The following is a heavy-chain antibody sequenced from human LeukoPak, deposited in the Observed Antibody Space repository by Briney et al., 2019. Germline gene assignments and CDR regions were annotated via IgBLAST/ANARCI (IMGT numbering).Heavy chain of an antibody. CDR3: ARAPGAAADFYYYYSMDV. J-gene: IGHJ6*02. D-gene: IGHD6-13*01. CDR1: GYTFTDYY. Sequence: ASVKVSCKASGYTFTDYYMHWVRQAPGQGLEWMGWINPNSGDTNYAQKFQGRVTVTRDTSISTAYMELSRLRSDDTAVYYCARAPGAAADFYYYYSMDVWGQGTTVTVSS. CDR2: INPNSGDT. V-gene: IGHV1-2*02.